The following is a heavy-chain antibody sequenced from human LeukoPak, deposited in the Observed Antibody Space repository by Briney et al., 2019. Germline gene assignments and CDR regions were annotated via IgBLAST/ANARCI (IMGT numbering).Heavy chain of an antibody. CDR2: INPNSGDT. CDR3: ARGRFFDSSAYRVLDY. D-gene: IGHD3-22*01. V-gene: IGHV1-2*02. Sequence: EASVKVSCKASGYSFTGYYMHWLRQAPGQGLEWLGWINPNSGDTNFAQKFQGRVTMTRDTSISTDYMELSRMRSDDTAVYYYARGRFFDSSAYRVLDYWSQGTLVTVSS. CDR1: GYSFTGYY. J-gene: IGHJ4*02.